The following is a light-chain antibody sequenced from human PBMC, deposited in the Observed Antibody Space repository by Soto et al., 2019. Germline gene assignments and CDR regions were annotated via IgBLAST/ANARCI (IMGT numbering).Light chain of an antibody. J-gene: IGLJ1*01. CDR3: ETWDSNTRV. Sequence: QAVVTQSSSASASLGSSVKLTCTLSSGHSSYIIAWHQQQPGKAPRYLMNLEGSGTYNKGSGVPDRFSGSSSGADRYLTISNLHFEDEADYYCETWDSNTRVFGTGTKVTVL. CDR1: SGHSSYI. CDR2: LEGSGTY. V-gene: IGLV4-60*02.